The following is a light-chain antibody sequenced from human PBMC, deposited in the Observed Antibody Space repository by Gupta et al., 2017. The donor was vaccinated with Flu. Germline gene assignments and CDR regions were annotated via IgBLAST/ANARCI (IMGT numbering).Light chain of an antibody. CDR1: ISDIDDYNS. Sequence: SITISCTGVISDIDDYNSVSWFQQHPGKAPKLMIYTVISRPSGVSNRFSGSKSGNTASLTISGLQAEDEADYYCSSYTSNNTYVFGTVTKVTVL. V-gene: IGLV2-14*01. CDR3: SSYTSNNTYV. CDR2: TVI. J-gene: IGLJ1*01.